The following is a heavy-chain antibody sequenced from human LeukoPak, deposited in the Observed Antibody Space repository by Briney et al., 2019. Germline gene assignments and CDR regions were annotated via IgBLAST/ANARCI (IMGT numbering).Heavy chain of an antibody. J-gene: IGHJ2*01. V-gene: IGHV3-74*01. CDR1: RDTLTVDTT. CDR2: INSDGSTT. CDR3: TRDSDSWYFDL. D-gene: IGHD3-3*01. Sequence: GGSLRVSCASPRDTLTVDTTCSGRQAPGKRLVWVSRINSDGSTTRYADSVKGRFTISRDNAKNTLYLQMNSLRAEDTAVYYCTRDSDSWYFDLWGRGTLVTVSS.